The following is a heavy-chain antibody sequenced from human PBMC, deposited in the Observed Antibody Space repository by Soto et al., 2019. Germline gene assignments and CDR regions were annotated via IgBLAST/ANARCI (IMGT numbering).Heavy chain of an antibody. D-gene: IGHD6-19*01. J-gene: IGHJ4*02. CDR3: AKDGDGYSSGWYAPSLDY. CDR2: ISYDGSDK. Sequence: QVQLVESGGGVVQPGRSLRLSCAASGFPFSTYGMHWVRQAPGKGLEWVAVISYDGSDKYYADSVKGRFTISRDNSKNTGYLQRNSLRADDTAVYFCAKDGDGYSSGWYAPSLDYWGQGTLVTVSS. CDR1: GFPFSTYG. V-gene: IGHV3-30*18.